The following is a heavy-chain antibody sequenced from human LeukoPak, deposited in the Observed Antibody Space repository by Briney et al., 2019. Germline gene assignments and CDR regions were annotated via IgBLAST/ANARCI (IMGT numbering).Heavy chain of an antibody. CDR2: IYYSGST. D-gene: IGHD2-2*02. Sequence: PSETLSLTCTVSGGSISSSSYYWGWIRQPPGKGLEWIGSIYYSGSTYYNPSLKSRVTISVDTSKNQFSLKLSSVTAADTAVYYCARHGACTSHCYTQNFDYWGQGTLVTVSS. V-gene: IGHV4-39*01. CDR1: GGSISSSSYY. CDR3: ARHGACTSHCYTQNFDY. J-gene: IGHJ4*02.